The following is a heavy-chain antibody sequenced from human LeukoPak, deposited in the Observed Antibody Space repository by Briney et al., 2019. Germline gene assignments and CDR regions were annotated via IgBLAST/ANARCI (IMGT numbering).Heavy chain of an antibody. Sequence: SETLSLTCAVYGGSFSGYYCSWIRQPPGKGLEWIGEINHSGSTNYNPSLKSRVTISVDTSKNQFSLKLSSVTAADTAVYYCARGAVAGIPNWFDPWGQGTLVTVSS. CDR3: ARGAVAGIPNWFDP. V-gene: IGHV4-34*01. D-gene: IGHD6-19*01. CDR1: GGSFSGYY. J-gene: IGHJ5*02. CDR2: INHSGST.